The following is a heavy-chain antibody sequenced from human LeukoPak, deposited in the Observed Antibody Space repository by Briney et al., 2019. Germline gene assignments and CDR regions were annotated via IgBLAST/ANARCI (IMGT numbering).Heavy chain of an antibody. CDR2: ISSSGSTI. V-gene: IGHV3-11*04. CDR1: GFTFSDYF. D-gene: IGHD3-3*01. Sequence: GGSLRLSCAASGFTFSDYFMSWIRQAPGKGLEWVSYISSSGSTIYYADSVKGRFTISRDNAKNSLYLQMNSLRAEDTAVYYCARDRITIFGVVILHDYWGQGTLVTVSS. CDR3: ARDRITIFGVVILHDY. J-gene: IGHJ4*02.